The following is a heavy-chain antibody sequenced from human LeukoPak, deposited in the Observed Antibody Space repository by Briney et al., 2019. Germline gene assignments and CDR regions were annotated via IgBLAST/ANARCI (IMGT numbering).Heavy chain of an antibody. D-gene: IGHD6-6*01. CDR3: ARELRIAARPFHFDY. Sequence: PGGSLRLSCAASGFTFSNYWMHWVRHAPGKGLVWVSRINSDGRSTNYADSVKGRFTISRDNSKNTLYLQMNSLRAEDTAVYYCARELRIAARPFHFDYWGQGTLVTVSS. CDR1: GFTFSNYW. CDR2: INSDGRST. V-gene: IGHV3-74*01. J-gene: IGHJ4*02.